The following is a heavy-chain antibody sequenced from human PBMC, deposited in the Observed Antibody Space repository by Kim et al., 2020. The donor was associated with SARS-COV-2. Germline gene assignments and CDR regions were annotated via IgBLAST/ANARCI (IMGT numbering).Heavy chain of an antibody. CDR3: ARVKALAGHFDY. J-gene: IGHJ4*02. D-gene: IGHD2-15*01. V-gene: IGHV1-2*02. Sequence: NKAQKLQGRVTMTRDTSISTAYRERSRLRSDDTAVYYCARVKALAGHFDYWGQGTLVTVSS.